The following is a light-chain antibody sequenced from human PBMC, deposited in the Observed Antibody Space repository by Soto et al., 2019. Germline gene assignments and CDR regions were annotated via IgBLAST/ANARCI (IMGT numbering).Light chain of an antibody. J-gene: IGLJ1*01. Sequence: QSVQTQPASVSGSPGQSITISCTGTSSDVGSYNYVSWYQQHPGKAPKLMIYEVSDRPSGISSRFSGSKSGNTASLTISGLQTEDEADYYCSSYTSSSTLFGTGTKVTVL. V-gene: IGLV2-14*01. CDR1: SSDVGSYNY. CDR3: SSYTSSSTL. CDR2: EVS.